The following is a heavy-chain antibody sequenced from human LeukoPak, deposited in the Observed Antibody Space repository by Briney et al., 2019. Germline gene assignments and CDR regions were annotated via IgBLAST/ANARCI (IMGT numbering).Heavy chain of an antibody. J-gene: IGHJ3*02. CDR3: ATSQDPRPTEMNGGFNAFDI. Sequence: SETLSLTCTVSGGSISSGDYYWSWIRQPPGKGLEWIGYIYYSGSTYYNPSLKSRVTISVDTSKNQFSLKLSSVTAADTAVYYCATSQDPRPTEMNGGFNAFDIWGQGTMVTVSS. CDR1: GGSISSGDYY. D-gene: IGHD3-10*01. CDR2: IYYSGST. V-gene: IGHV4-30-4*01.